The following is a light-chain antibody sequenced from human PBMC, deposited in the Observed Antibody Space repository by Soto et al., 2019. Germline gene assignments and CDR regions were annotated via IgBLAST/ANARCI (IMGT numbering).Light chain of an antibody. CDR3: QQRAGSST. CDR2: DAS. Sequence: EIVLTQSLVTLSLSPGERATLSCRASQSVSNQLAWYQQKPGQAPRLLIYDASRRVTGIPARFSGSGSGTDFTLTLSSLEPEDFAVYYCQQRAGSSTFGQGTDWRL. CDR1: QSVSNQ. V-gene: IGKV3-11*01. J-gene: IGKJ5*01.